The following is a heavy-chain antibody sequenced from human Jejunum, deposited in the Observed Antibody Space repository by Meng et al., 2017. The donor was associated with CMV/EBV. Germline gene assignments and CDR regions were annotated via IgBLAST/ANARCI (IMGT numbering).Heavy chain of an antibody. CDR2: IYYSGST. V-gene: IGHV4-61*01. D-gene: IGHD3-16*01. CDR1: GGSVSSGSSF. J-gene: IGHJ5*02. Sequence: SLTCTVSGGSVSSGSSFWSWLRQPPGKGLEWIGYIYYSGSTSYNPSLKSRVTISIDTSNNQLSLKLSSVTAADTAVYYCARGWGWFDPWGQGTLVTVSS. CDR3: ARGWGWFDP.